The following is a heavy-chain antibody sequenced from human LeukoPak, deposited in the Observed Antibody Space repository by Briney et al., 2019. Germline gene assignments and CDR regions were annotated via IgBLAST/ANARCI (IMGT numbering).Heavy chain of an antibody. CDR3: ARHSTGNNPDNNWFDP. CDR1: GGSISTSAYY. V-gene: IGHV4-39*01. CDR2: IYYSGNT. D-gene: IGHD1/OR15-1a*01. Sequence: SETLSLTCIVSGGSISTSAYYWGWIRQPPGEGLQWIGSIYYSGNTYYNSSLKSRVTISVDTSTSQFSLRLSSVTAADTAVYYCARHSTGNNPDNNWFDPWGQGALVTVSS. J-gene: IGHJ5*02.